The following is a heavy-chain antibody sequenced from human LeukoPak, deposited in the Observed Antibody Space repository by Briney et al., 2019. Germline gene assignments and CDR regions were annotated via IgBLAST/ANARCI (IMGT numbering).Heavy chain of an antibody. Sequence: SETLSLTCTVSGDSISSYYWSWLRQPPGKRLEWIGYVSNIETTNYNPSLKSRVTISGDTSKNQFSLRLNSVTAADTAVYYCATASYGSGSYYFDYWGQGTLVTVSS. D-gene: IGHD3-10*01. CDR1: GDSISSYY. CDR2: VSNIETT. CDR3: ATASYGSGSYYFDY. J-gene: IGHJ4*02. V-gene: IGHV4-59*01.